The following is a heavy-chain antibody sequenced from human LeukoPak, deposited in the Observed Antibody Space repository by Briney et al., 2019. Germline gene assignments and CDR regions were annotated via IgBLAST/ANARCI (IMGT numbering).Heavy chain of an antibody. CDR2: IRSKANSYAT. V-gene: IGHV3-73*01. Sequence: GGSLKLSCAASGFNFSGSAMHWVRQASGKGLEWVGRIRSKANSYATAYAASVKGRFTISRDDSKNTAYLQMNSLKTEDTAVYYCTRHGNYYDSSGIDYWGQGTLVTVSS. CDR3: TRHGNYYDSSGIDY. CDR1: GFNFSGSA. D-gene: IGHD3-22*01. J-gene: IGHJ4*02.